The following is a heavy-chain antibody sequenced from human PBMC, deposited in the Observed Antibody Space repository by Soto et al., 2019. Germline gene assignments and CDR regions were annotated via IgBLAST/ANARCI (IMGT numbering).Heavy chain of an antibody. V-gene: IGHV3-21*06. J-gene: IGHJ4*02. CDR1: GFTFTSYT. Sequence: GGSLRLSCAASGFTFTSYTMNWVRQAPGKGLEWVSSISSSSDYIYYADSMKGRVTIPRDNAKNSLFLDMNSLTGEDTAVYYCARARVYATGPLDFWGQGTLVTVSS. D-gene: IGHD6-13*01. CDR2: ISSSSDYI. CDR3: ARARVYATGPLDF.